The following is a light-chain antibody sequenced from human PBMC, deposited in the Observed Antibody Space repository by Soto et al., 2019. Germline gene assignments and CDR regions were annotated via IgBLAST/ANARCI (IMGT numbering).Light chain of an antibody. CDR1: QSLVHSDGNTS. V-gene: IGKV2-24*01. Sequence: DIVMTQTPLSSPVTLGKPASISCRSSQSLVHSDGNTSLSWLHQRPGQPPRLLIYRISHRFSGGPDRFSGSGAGTDFTLKISRVEAEDVGVYYCMHTTQSVYTFGQGTKLEI. J-gene: IGKJ2*01. CDR2: RIS. CDR3: MHTTQSVYT.